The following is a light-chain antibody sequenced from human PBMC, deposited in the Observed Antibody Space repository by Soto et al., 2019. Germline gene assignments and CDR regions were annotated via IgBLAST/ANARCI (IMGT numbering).Light chain of an antibody. V-gene: IGKV3-20*01. CDR2: GAS. CDR3: QHYGSSVLT. CDR1: QSVSSNY. J-gene: IGKJ3*01. Sequence: EIVLTQSPGTLSLSPGERATLSCRASQSVSSNYLAWYQQKLGQSPRLLIYGASSRATGIPVRFSGRGSGTDFTLIISRLEPEDFAVYYCQHYGSSVLTFGPGTKVDVK.